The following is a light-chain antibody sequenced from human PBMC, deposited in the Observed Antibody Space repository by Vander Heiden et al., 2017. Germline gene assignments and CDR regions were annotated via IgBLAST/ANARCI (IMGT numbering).Light chain of an antibody. J-gene: IGLJ2*01. V-gene: IGLV6-57*02. CDR1: GGSIAGNY. CDR3: QSYDSSDQGV. Sequence: FMLTPPHSVSESPGKTVTISCTAYGGSIAGNYVQWFQQRPGGAPTTVIYEDNRRPSGVPDRFSGSIDRSSNSASLTISGLKTEDEADYYCQSYDSSDQGVFGGGTKLTVL. CDR2: EDN.